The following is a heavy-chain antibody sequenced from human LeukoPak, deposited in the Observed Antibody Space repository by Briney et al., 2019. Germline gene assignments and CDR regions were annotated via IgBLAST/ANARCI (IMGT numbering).Heavy chain of an antibody. CDR1: GFTFGSYA. D-gene: IGHD3-22*01. V-gene: IGHV3-23*01. CDR3: AKAPLSYDSSGPFDY. J-gene: IGHJ4*02. Sequence: GGSLRLSCAASGFTFGSYAMSWVRQAPGKGLEWVSATYNTGDRTFYADSVKGRFTISRDNFKNTLYLQMNSLRAEDTAVYYCAKAPLSYDSSGPFDYWGQGTLVTVSS. CDR2: TYNTGDRT.